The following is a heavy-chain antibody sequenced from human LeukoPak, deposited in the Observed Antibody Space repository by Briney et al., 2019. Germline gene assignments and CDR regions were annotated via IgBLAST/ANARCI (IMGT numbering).Heavy chain of an antibody. CDR3: AKGTGPYYYYGTDV. CDR1: GFTFDDYA. J-gene: IGHJ6*02. V-gene: IGHV3-9*01. CDR2: ISWNSGSI. Sequence: GGSLRLSCAASGFTFDDYAMHWVRQAPGKGLEWVSGISWNSGSIGYADSVKGRFTISRDNAKNSLYLQMNSLRAEDTALYYCAKGTGPYYYYGTDVWGQGTTVTVSS. D-gene: IGHD3-10*01.